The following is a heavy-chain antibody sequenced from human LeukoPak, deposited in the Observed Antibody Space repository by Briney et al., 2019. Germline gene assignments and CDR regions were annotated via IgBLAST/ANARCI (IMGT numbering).Heavy chain of an antibody. Sequence: TGGSLRLSCAASGFTFSSYSMNWVRQAPGKGLEWVSYISSSSSTIYYADSVKGRFTISRDNAKNSLYLQMNSLRDEDTAVYYCARGPTVTTLMYYFDYWGQGTLVIVSS. CDR3: ARGPTVTTLMYYFDY. J-gene: IGHJ4*02. D-gene: IGHD4-11*01. CDR2: ISSSSSTI. V-gene: IGHV3-48*02. CDR1: GFTFSSYS.